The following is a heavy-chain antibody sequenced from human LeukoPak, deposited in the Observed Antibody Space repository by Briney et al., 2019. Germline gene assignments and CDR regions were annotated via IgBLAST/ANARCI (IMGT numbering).Heavy chain of an antibody. CDR2: IYYSGTT. D-gene: IGHD3-3*01. Sequence: TSETLSLTCTVSGGSISSSRYYWGWIRQPPGKGLEWIGTIYYSGTTYYNPSLESRVTMSADTSKNQFSLTLRSVTAADTAVYYCARQISDYYYYYIDVWGKGATVTASS. CDR3: ARQISDYYYYYIDV. V-gene: IGHV4-39*01. CDR1: GGSISSSRYY. J-gene: IGHJ6*03.